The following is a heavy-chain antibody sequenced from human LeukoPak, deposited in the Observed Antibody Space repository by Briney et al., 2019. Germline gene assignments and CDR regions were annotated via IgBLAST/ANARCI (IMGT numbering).Heavy chain of an antibody. J-gene: IGHJ6*02. Sequence: GGSLRLSCAASGFTFSSDSMNWGRQAPGGRLEWVSSISSSSYIYYADSAKGRFTISRDNAKNSLYLQMNSLRAEDTAVYYCARAVTGYCSSTSCRDYYYGMDVWGQGTTVTVSS. CDR1: GFTFSSDS. D-gene: IGHD2-2*01. CDR3: ARAVTGYCSSTSCRDYYYGMDV. V-gene: IGHV3-21*01. CDR2: ISSSSYI.